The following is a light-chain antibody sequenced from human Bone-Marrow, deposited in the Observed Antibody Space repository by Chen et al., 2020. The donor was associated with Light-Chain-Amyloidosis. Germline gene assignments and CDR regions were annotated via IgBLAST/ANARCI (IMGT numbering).Light chain of an antibody. V-gene: IGLV3-19*01. CDR2: GKN. CDR3: NSRDSSNRWV. CDR1: SLIGYY. Sequence: SSELTQDPVVSVALGQTVTITCRGDSLIGYYASWYQQKPGQAPVRVLFGKNNRPSGLPDRFSGSTSGNTASLTITGAQAEDEADYYCNSRDSSNRWVFGGGTKLTVL. J-gene: IGLJ3*02.